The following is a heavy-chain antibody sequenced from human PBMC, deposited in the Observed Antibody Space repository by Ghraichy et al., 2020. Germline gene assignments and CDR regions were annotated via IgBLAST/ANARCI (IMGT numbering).Heavy chain of an antibody. Sequence: GGSLRLSCEASGFTFSSSAMSWVRQAPGKGLEWVSTISGDGSGTYYADSVKGRFTISRDSSKNTLYLQMHSLSVEDTALYYCAKVRGGTFDYWGQGTLVTVSS. CDR3: AKVRGGTFDY. J-gene: IGHJ4*02. CDR2: ISGDGSGT. V-gene: IGHV3-23*01. CDR1: GFTFSSSA. D-gene: IGHD3-16*01.